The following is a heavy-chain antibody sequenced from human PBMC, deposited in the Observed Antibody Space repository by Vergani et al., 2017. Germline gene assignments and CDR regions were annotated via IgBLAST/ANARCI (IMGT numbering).Heavy chain of an antibody. CDR3: VYRKTECGTTWCCLPFYYYYYMDG. V-gene: IGHV2-5*04. Sequence: QITLKESGPTLVKPTQTLTLTCTFSGFSLNTRGVSVAWIRQPPGKALDWLALIYWNDDQHYSPSLNNRVTITKDTSKNQVVPTMTNMDYVDTGTYYCVYRKTECGTTWCCLPFYYYYYMDGGLKGTALTLS. CDR2: IYWNDDQ. D-gene: IGHD1-7*01. J-gene: IGHJ6*03. CDR1: GFSLNTRGVS.